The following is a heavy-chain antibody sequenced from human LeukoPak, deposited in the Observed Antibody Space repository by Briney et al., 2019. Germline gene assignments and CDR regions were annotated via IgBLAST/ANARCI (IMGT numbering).Heavy chain of an antibody. CDR3: AKAGDRNYFDY. D-gene: IGHD3-22*01. Sequence: GGSLRLSCAASGFTFSTYALHWVRQAPGKGLEWVSGISPTGDGAYYADSVKGRFTISRDNFKNILYVHMNSLRAEDTAVYYCAKAGDRNYFDYWGQEPWSPSPQ. CDR2: ISPTGDGA. J-gene: IGHJ4*01. V-gene: IGHV3-23*01. CDR1: GFTFSTYA.